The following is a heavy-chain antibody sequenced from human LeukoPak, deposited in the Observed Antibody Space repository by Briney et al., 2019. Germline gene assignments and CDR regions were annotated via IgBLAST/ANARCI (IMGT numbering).Heavy chain of an antibody. Sequence: SETLSLTCAVYGGSFSGYYWSWIRQPPEKGLEWIGEINHSGSTNYNPSLKSRVTISVDTSKNQFSLKLSSVTAADTAVYYCARGPPARDFSVVENWFDPWGQGTLVTVSS. V-gene: IGHV4-34*01. J-gene: IGHJ5*02. CDR2: INHSGST. CDR3: ARGPPARDFSVVENWFDP. CDR1: GGSFSGYY. D-gene: IGHD2-21*01.